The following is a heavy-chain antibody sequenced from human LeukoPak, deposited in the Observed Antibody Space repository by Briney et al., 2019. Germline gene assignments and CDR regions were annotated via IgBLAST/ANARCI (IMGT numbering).Heavy chain of an antibody. CDR2: ISSSSSYI. J-gene: IGHJ4*02. D-gene: IGHD1-1*01. CDR1: GFTFSSYS. V-gene: IGHV3-21*01. Sequence: PGGSLRLSCAASGFTFSSYSMNWVRQAPGKGLEWVSSISSSSSYIYYADSVKGRFTISRDNSKNTLYLQMNSLRAEDTAVYYCAKDLLTPIGATGGYWGQGTLVTVSS. CDR3: AKDLLTPIGATGGY.